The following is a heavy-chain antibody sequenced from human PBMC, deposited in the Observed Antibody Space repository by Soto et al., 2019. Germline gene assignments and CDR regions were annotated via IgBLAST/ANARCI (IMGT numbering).Heavy chain of an antibody. V-gene: IGHV3-7*04. D-gene: IGHD2-21*01. CDR1: GFTFSTYW. J-gene: IGHJ4*02. Sequence: EVQLVESGGGLVQPGGSLRLSCAASGFTFSTYWMSWVRQAPGRGLEWVANIKQDGSEIYYVDSVKGRFTISRDNAKNSLYLQTNSRRAADTAVYYCARLLWWWGYWGQGTLVTVSS. CDR3: ARLLWWWGY. CDR2: IKQDGSEI.